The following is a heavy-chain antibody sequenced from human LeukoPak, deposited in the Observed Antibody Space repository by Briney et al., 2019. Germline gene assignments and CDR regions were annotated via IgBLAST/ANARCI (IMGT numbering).Heavy chain of an antibody. D-gene: IGHD4-17*01. V-gene: IGHV3-49*04. CDR2: ISSIAYGGTT. CDR1: GFTFGDYA. J-gene: IGHJ4*02. Sequence: GRSLRLSCTAAGFTFGDYAMSWVRQAAGKWLEWVGFISSIAYGGTTEYAASVKGRFTISRDDSKSIAYLQMNSLKTEDTAVYYCTRVGRKGTVTTWGYWGQGTLVTVSS. CDR3: TRVGRKGTVTTWGY.